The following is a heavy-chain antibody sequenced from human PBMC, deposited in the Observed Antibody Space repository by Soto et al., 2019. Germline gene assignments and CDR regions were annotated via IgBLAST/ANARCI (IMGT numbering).Heavy chain of an antibody. CDR3: ARGDGDYGRVGEAGWFDP. Sequence: QVQLQESGPGLVKPSQTLSLTCTVSGGSISSGDYYWSWIRQPPGKGLEWIGYIYYSGSTYYNPSLKSRVTISVDTSKNQFSLKLSSVTAADTAVYYCARGDGDYGRVGEAGWFDPWGQGTLVTVSS. J-gene: IGHJ5*02. CDR2: IYYSGST. D-gene: IGHD4-17*01. V-gene: IGHV4-30-4*01. CDR1: GGSISSGDYY.